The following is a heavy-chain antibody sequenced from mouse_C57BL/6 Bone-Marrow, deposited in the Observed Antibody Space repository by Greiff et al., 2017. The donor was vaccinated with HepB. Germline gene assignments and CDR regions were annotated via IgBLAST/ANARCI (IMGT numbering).Heavy chain of an antibody. J-gene: IGHJ4*01. Sequence: EVKLMESGAELVRPGASVKLSCTASGFNIKDYYMHWVKQRPEQGLEWIGRIDPEDGDTEYAPKFQGKATMTADTSSNTAYLQLSSLTSEDTAVYYCTTWGPITTTMDYWGQGTSVTVSS. CDR2: IDPEDGDT. CDR3: TTWGPITTTMDY. CDR1: GFNIKDYY. V-gene: IGHV14-1*01. D-gene: IGHD1-1*01.